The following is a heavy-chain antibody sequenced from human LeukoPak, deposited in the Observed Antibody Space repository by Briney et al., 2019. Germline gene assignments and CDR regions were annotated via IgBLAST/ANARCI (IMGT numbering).Heavy chain of an antibody. CDR1: GGTFSTYS. J-gene: IGHJ5*02. CDR3: ARLVDCSTSNCHHRPSWFDP. V-gene: IGHV1-69*02. Sequence: SVKVSCKASGGTFSTYSISWVRQAPGQGLEWMGKIIPILGITNYAQKFQGRVTLTVDKSTSTAYMELNSLTSEDTAVYYCARLVDCSTSNCHHRPSWFDPWGQGTLVTVSS. D-gene: IGHD2-2*01. CDR2: IIPILGIT.